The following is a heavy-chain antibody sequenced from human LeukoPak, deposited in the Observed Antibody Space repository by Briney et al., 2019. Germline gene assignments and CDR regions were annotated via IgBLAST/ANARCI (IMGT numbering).Heavy chain of an antibody. CDR1: GGSISRYY. Sequence: PWETLSLTCTVSGGSISRYYWSWIRQPPGKGLEWIGYIYYSGSTNYNPSLKSRVTISVDKSKDQFSLKLSSVTAADTAVYYCARDASYGSGSYYGWGQGTLVTVSS. J-gene: IGHJ4*02. CDR3: ARDASYGSGSYYG. CDR2: IYYSGST. D-gene: IGHD3-10*01. V-gene: IGHV4-59*12.